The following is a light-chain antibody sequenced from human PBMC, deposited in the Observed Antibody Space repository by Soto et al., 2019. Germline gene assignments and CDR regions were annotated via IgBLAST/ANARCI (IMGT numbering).Light chain of an antibody. CDR3: QQRSNWPRT. J-gene: IGKJ2*01. CDR1: QSVSSN. CDR2: DAS. V-gene: IGKV3-11*01. Sequence: EIVLTQSPATLSLSPGERATLSCRASQSVSSNLAWYQQKHAQPPRLVINDASNRAAGTPARFSGSGAGTDFTLTISMLQREDVAVYYCQQRSNWPRTFGRGTKLEIK.